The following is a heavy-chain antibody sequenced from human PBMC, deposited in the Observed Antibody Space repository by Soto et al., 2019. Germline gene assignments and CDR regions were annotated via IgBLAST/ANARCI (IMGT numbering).Heavy chain of an antibody. CDR1: GFTFSRYW. CDR3: ARDDNPDY. CDR2: TNGDGSST. D-gene: IGHD1-20*01. J-gene: IGHJ4*02. V-gene: IGHV3-74*01. Sequence: EVQLVESGGGLVQPGGSLRLSCAASGFTFSRYWMHWVRQPPGKGLVWVSRTNGDGSSTNYADSVKGRFTISRDNAKNTLYLQMNSLRADVTDVYYCARDDNPDYWGQGVLVTVS.